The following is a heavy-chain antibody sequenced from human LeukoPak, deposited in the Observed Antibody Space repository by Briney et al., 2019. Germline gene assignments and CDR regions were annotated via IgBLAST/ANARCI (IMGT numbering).Heavy chain of an antibody. V-gene: IGHV1-2*02. CDR2: ISPNSGDT. CDR1: GYTFSGYY. Sequence: GASVKVSCTASGYTFSGYYMHWVRQAPGQGHEWMGWISPNSGDTNYAQNFQGRVTMTRDTSISTAYMELSRLTSDDTAVYYCARGRDKTTSPAIDYWGQGTLVTVSS. D-gene: IGHD2-2*01. CDR3: ARGRDKTTSPAIDY. J-gene: IGHJ4*02.